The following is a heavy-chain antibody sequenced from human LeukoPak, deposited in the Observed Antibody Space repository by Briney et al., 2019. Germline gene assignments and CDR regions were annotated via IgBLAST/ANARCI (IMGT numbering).Heavy chain of an antibody. J-gene: IGHJ4*02. D-gene: IGHD3-22*01. CDR2: IYYSGGT. CDR1: GGSISSGGYY. CDR3: ASGQTYYYDSSGYCNFDY. V-gene: IGHV4-31*03. Sequence: SETLSLTCTVSGGSISSGGYYWSWIRQHPGKGLEWIGYIYYSGGTYYNPSLKSRVTISVDTSKNQFSLKLSSVAAADTAVYYCASGQTYYYDSSGYCNFDYWGQGTLVTVSS.